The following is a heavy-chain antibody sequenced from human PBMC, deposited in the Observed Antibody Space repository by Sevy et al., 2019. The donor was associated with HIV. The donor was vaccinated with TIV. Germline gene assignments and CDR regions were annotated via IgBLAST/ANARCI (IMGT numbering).Heavy chain of an antibody. J-gene: IGHJ4*02. V-gene: IGHV1-18*01. CDR1: GYTFTSYG. CDR2: ISVYNGNT. D-gene: IGHD3-9*01. CDR3: ARAGYYSGFYDILTGLDY. Sequence: ASVKVSCKASGYTFTSYGISWARQAPGQGLEWMGWISVYNGNTNYAQKLQARVTMTTDTSKTTAYMELRSLRSYDTAVYYCARAGYYSGFYDILTGLDYWGQGTLVTVSS.